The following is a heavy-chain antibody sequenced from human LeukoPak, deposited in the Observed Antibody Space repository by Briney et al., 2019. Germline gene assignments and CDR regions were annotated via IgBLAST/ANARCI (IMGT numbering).Heavy chain of an antibody. CDR2: INSDGSST. D-gene: IGHD2-21*02. Sequence: QSGGFLRLSCAASGFTFSSYWMHWVRQAPGKGLVWVSRINSDGSSTSYGDSMKGRFTISRDNAKNTLYLQMNSLRAEDTAVYYCARTGVVVTLGYHYYYMDVWGKGTTVTVSS. CDR1: GFTFSSYW. J-gene: IGHJ6*03. V-gene: IGHV3-74*01. CDR3: ARTGVVVTLGYHYYYMDV.